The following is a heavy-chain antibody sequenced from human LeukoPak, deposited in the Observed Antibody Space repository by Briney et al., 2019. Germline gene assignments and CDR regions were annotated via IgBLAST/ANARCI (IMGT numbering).Heavy chain of an antibody. Sequence: ASVKVSCKASGYTFTRYYIHWVRQAPGQGRECMGWINPNSGGTNYAQTFQGRVTMTRDTSITTAYIELSSLRSDDTAVYYCARLRDSSSYYFDYWGQGTLVTVSS. CDR2: INPNSGGT. CDR1: GYTFTRYY. J-gene: IGHJ4*02. V-gene: IGHV1-2*02. CDR3: ARLRDSSSYYFDY.